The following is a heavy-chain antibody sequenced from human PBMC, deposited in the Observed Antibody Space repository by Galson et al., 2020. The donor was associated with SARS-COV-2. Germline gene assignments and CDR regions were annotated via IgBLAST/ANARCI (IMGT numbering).Heavy chain of an antibody. V-gene: IGHV3-15*01. CDR1: GFTFSNTW. CDR3: TTTPGWLQFFSTTVYGLDI. J-gene: IGHJ6*02. Sequence: GGSLRLSCATSGFTFSNTWMSWVRQAPGKGLEWVGRIKRYTDPGTADYAAPVKGRFTISRDDSKDTLYLQMNSLRIEDTGLYYCTTTPGWLQFFSTTVYGLDIWGQGTTVIVSS. D-gene: IGHD5-12*01. CDR2: IKRYTDPGTA.